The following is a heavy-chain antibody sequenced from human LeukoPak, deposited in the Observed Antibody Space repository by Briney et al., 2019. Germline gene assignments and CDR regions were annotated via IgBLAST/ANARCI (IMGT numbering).Heavy chain of an antibody. CDR1: GGSISSSSYY. V-gene: IGHV4-39*01. D-gene: IGHD5-18*01. CDR3: ARRGRSFDAFDI. CDR2: IYYSGST. J-gene: IGHJ3*02. Sequence: SETLSLTCTVSGGSISSSSYYWGWIRQPPGKGLEWIGSIYYSGSTYYNPSLKSRVTISVDTSKNQFSLKLSSVTAADTAVYYCARRGRSFDAFDIGGQGTMVTVSS.